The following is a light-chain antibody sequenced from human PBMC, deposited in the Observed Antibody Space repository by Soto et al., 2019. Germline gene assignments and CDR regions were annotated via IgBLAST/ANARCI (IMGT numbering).Light chain of an antibody. CDR1: QTISSW. Sequence: DIQMTQSPSALSGSVGDRVTITCRASQTISSWLAWYQQKPGKAPKLLIYKASTLKSGVPSRFSGSGSGTEFTLTISSLQPDDSATYYCQQYKSYPWPFGEGTKVDIK. J-gene: IGKJ1*01. V-gene: IGKV1-5*03. CDR2: KAS. CDR3: QQYKSYPWP.